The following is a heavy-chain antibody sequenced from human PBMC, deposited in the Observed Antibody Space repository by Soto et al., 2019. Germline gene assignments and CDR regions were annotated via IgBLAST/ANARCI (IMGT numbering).Heavy chain of an antibody. J-gene: IGHJ6*03. D-gene: IGHD1-7*01. V-gene: IGHV6-1*01. CDR1: GDSVSSNSAA. CDR3: AGTTSHYWYYMDV. Sequence: SQTLSLSCAISGDSVSSNSAAWNWIRQSPSRGLEWLGRTYYRSRWYNDYAVSVRSRITVNPDTSKNHFSLQLASVTPEDTAVYYCAGTTSHYWYYMDVWGKGTTVTVSS. CDR2: TYYRSRWYN.